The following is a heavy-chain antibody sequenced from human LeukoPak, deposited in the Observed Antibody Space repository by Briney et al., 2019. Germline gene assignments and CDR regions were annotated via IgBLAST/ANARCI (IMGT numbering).Heavy chain of an antibody. CDR1: GGSISSSSYY. Sequence: TSETLSLTCTVSGGSISSSSYYWGWIRQPPGKGLEWIGSIYYSGSTYYNPSLKSRVTISVDTSKNQFSLKLSSVTAADTAVYYCARESGWSGLTTYYYYYMDVWGKGTTVTVSS. D-gene: IGHD3-3*01. J-gene: IGHJ6*03. V-gene: IGHV4-39*07. CDR2: IYYSGST. CDR3: ARESGWSGLTTYYYYYMDV.